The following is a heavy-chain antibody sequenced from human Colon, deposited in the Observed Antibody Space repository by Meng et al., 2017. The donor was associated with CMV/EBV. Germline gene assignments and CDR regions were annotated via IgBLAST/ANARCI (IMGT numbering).Heavy chain of an antibody. CDR1: GYTLTTYY. V-gene: IGHV1-46*01. D-gene: IGHD2-15*01. CDR3: ARDPGLGWSDY. CDR2: INPSGSST. J-gene: IGHJ4*02. Sequence: SCKSSGYTLTTYYMHGVRQAPGQGLEWMGMINPSGSSTTYAQKFQGRVTMTKDMSTSTVYIEVGSLTSDDTAVYYCARDPGLGWSDYWGQGTLVTVSS.